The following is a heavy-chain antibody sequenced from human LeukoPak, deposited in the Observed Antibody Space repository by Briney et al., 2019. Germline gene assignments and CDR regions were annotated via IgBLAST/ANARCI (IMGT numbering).Heavy chain of an antibody. Sequence: GGSLRLSCEASGFIFSSYAMSWVRQAPGKGLEWVSVIGASGGSTHYADSVKGRFTISRDNSKNTLYLQMNSLRAEDTAVYYCAKERGQLGDYTNGQFDYWGQGTLVTVSS. CDR2: IGASGGST. V-gene: IGHV3-23*01. CDR1: GFIFSSYA. CDR3: AKERGQLGDYTNGQFDY. J-gene: IGHJ4*02. D-gene: IGHD4-17*01.